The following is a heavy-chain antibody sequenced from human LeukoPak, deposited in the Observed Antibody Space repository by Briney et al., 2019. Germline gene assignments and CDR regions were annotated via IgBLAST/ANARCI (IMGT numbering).Heavy chain of an antibody. CDR3: AKDRISTGSNDY. CDR1: GSTFSSYG. Sequence: GGSLRLSCAASGSTFSSYGMSWVRQAPGKGLEWVSVISGSGDETYYADSVKGRFTISRDNSKYTLFLQMNSLRAEDTAVYYCAKDRISTGSNDYWGQGTLVTVSS. J-gene: IGHJ4*02. V-gene: IGHV3-23*01. CDR2: ISGSGDET. D-gene: IGHD3-10*01.